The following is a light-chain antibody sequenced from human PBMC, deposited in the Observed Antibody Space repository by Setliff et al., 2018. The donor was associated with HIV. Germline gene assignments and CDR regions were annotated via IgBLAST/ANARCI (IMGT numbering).Light chain of an antibody. CDR2: YDT. Sequence: SYELTQPPSVSVAPGKTARITCGGNNIGSKSVHWYQQKPGQAPVLVIYYDTDRPSGLPERFSGSNSGNTATLTISGVEAGDEADYYCQVWDSSSDHPYVFGTGTKVTVL. CDR3: QVWDSSSDHPYV. V-gene: IGLV3-21*04. CDR1: NIGSKS. J-gene: IGLJ1*01.